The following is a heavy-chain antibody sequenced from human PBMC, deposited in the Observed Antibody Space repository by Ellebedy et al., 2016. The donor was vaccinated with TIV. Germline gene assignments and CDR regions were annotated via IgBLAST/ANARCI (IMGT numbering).Heavy chain of an antibody. V-gene: IGHV4-31*11. J-gene: IGHJ6*02. D-gene: IGHD3-9*01. CDR3: AREMGYDTLTGNYGMDV. CDR2: IYYSGST. Sequence: MPSETLSLTCAVYGGSFSGYYWSWIRQHPGKGLEWIGYIYYSGSTYYNPSLKSRVTISVDTSKNQFSLKLNSVSAADTAVYYCAREMGYDTLTGNYGMDVWGQGTTVTVSS. CDR1: GGSFSGYY.